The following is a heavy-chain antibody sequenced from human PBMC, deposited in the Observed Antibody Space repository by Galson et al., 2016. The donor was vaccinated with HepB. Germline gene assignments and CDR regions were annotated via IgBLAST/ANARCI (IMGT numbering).Heavy chain of an antibody. CDR2: ISSSSSYT. J-gene: IGHJ4*02. V-gene: IGHV3-11*05. D-gene: IGHD2-15*01. Sequence: SLRLSCAASGFTFSDYYMSWIRQAPGKGLEWVSYISSSSSYTNYADSVKGRFPISRDNAKNSPYLQMNSLRAEDTAAYYCARDSNRYCSGGSCYYYWGQGTLVTVSS. CDR1: GFTFSDYY. CDR3: ARDSNRYCSGGSCYYY.